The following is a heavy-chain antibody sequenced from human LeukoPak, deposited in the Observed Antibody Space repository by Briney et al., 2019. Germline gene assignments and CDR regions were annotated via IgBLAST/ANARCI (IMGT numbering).Heavy chain of an antibody. CDR3: ARDVYYYGSGSYFGRANFDY. CDR2: ISAYNGNT. CDR1: GYTFTSYG. Sequence: EASVKVSCKASGYTFTSYGISWVRQAPGQGLEWMGWISAYNGNTSYAQKLQGRVTMTTDTSTSTAYMELRSLRSDDTAVYYCARDVYYYGSGSYFGRANFDYWGQGTLVTVSS. V-gene: IGHV1-18*01. D-gene: IGHD3-10*01. J-gene: IGHJ4*02.